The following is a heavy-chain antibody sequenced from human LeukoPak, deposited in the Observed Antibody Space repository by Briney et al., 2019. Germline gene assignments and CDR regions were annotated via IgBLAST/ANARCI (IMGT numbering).Heavy chain of an antibody. CDR3: AKGSITMIVVVTDFDY. J-gene: IGHJ4*02. CDR2: ISGSGGST. D-gene: IGHD3-22*01. CDR1: GFTFSSYA. Sequence: QSGGSLRLSCTASGFTFSSYAMSWVRLAPGKGLEWVSAISGSGGSTYYADSVKGRFTISRDNSKNTLYLQMNSLRAEDTAVYYCAKGSITMIVVVTDFDYWGQGTLVTVSS. V-gene: IGHV3-23*01.